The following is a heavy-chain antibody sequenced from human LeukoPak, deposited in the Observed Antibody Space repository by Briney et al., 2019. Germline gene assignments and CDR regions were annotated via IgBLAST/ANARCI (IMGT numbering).Heavy chain of an antibody. CDR2: ISTDASST. J-gene: IGHJ4*02. CDR3: ARGGDDDMATATRN. D-gene: IGHD5-24*01. Sequence: TGGSLRLSCAGSGFTFSSYWMHWVRQAPGKGLVWVSRISTDASSTTYADSAKGRFTISRDNSKNTLYLQMNSLRAEDTAVYYCARGGDDDMATATRNWGQGTLVTVSS. CDR1: GFTFSSYW. V-gene: IGHV3-74*01.